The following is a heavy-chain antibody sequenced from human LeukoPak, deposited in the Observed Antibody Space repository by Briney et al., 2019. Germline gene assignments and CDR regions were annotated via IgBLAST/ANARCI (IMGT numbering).Heavy chain of an antibody. Sequence: PGGSLRLSCAGSGFTFSDYYMSWIRQAPGKGLEWVSYISSSSSTIYYADSVKGRFTISRDNAKNSLFLQMNSLRAEDTAVYYCARGRSYYGSSGFDYWGQGTLVTVSS. CDR3: ARGRSYYGSSGFDY. D-gene: IGHD3-22*01. CDR1: GFTFSDYY. J-gene: IGHJ4*02. CDR2: ISSSSSTI. V-gene: IGHV3-11*01.